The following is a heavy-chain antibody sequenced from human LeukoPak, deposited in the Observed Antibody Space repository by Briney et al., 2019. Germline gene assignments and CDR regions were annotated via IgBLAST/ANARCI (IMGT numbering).Heavy chain of an antibody. CDR3: AREVLGYCSSTSCIDAFDI. Sequence: SETLSLTCTVSGGSISSGDYYWSWIRQPPGKGLEWIGYIYYSGSTYYNPSLKSRVTISVDTSKNQFSLKLSSVTAADTAVYYCAREVLGYCSSTSCIDAFDIWGQGTMVTVSS. J-gene: IGHJ3*02. D-gene: IGHD2-2*01. CDR1: GGSISSGDYY. V-gene: IGHV4-30-4*08. CDR2: IYYSGST.